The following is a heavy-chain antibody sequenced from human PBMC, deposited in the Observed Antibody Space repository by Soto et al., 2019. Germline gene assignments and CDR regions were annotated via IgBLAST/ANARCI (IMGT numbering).Heavy chain of an antibody. CDR3: AKVTGLVDPFDY. V-gene: IGHV3-11*01. J-gene: IGHJ4*02. CDR1: GFTFGDYY. Sequence: GGSLRLSCAASGFTFGDYYMSWIRQAPGKGLEWVSYISSSGSSTYYVDSVKGRFTISRDNAKNSLYLQMDSLGAEDTAVYYCAKVTGLVDPFDYWGQGTLVTVSS. D-gene: IGHD2-8*02. CDR2: ISSSGSST.